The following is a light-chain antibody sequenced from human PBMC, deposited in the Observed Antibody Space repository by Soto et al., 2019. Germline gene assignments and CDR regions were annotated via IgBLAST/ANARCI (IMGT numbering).Light chain of an antibody. CDR2: GAS. Sequence: EIVLTQSPGTLSLSPGERATLSCRASQSVSRSYLAWYQQKPGQAPRLLIYGASSRATGIADRFGGSGSGTDFTLTISRLEPDDFATYYCQQSYSSPYTFGQGTELELK. V-gene: IGKV3-20*01. CDR1: QSVSRSY. J-gene: IGKJ2*01. CDR3: QQSYSSPYT.